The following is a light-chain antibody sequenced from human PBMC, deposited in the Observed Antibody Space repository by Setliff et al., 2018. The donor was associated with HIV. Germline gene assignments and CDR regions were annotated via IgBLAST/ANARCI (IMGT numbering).Light chain of an antibody. Sequence: QSVLTQPPSVSGAPRQRVTISCSGSNSNIGNNAVNWYQQGPGKAPKLLIHFDDQLPSGVSDRFSGSKSGTSASLAISDLQSEDEADYYCAAWDDSLNGPLFGGGTK. J-gene: IGLJ3*02. CDR3: AAWDDSLNGPL. CDR1: NSNIGNNA. CDR2: FDD. V-gene: IGLV1-36*01.